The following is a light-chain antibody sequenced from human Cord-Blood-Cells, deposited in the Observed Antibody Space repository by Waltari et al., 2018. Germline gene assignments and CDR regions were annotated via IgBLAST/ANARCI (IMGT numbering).Light chain of an antibody. J-gene: IGLJ3*02. CDR1: ALPKQY. Sequence: SYELTQPPSVSVSPGQTARITCSGDALPKQYAYWYQQKPGQAPVLVIDKDSERPSGIPERFSGSSSGTTVTLTISGVQAEDEADYYCQSADSSAPWVFGGGTKLTVL. CDR2: KDS. V-gene: IGLV3-25*03. CDR3: QSADSSAPWV.